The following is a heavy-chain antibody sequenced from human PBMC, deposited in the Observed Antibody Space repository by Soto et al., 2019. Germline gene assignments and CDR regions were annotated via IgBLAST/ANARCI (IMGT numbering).Heavy chain of an antibody. CDR1: GFTFSSYW. V-gene: IGHV3-7*01. CDR3: ARDGRSSGSYSPIYYFDY. D-gene: IGHD3-10*01. CDR2: IKQDGSEK. Sequence: GGSLRLSCAASGFTFSSYWMSWVRQVPGKGLEWVANIKQDGSEKYYVDSVKGRFTISRDNAKNSLYLQMNSLRAEDTAVYYCARDGRSSGSYSPIYYFDYWGQGTLVTVSS. J-gene: IGHJ4*02.